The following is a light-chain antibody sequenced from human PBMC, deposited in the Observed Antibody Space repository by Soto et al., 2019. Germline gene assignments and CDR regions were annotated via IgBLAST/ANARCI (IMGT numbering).Light chain of an antibody. CDR3: SSYTSSSTPVV. CDR2: DVS. J-gene: IGLJ1*01. V-gene: IGLV2-14*01. CDR1: RSDVGGYNY. Sequence: QSALTPPASVSGSPGQSITISCTGTRSDVGGYNYVSWYQQHPGKAPKLMIYDVSNRPSGVSNRFSGSKSGNTASLTISGLQAEDEADYYCSSYTSSSTPVVFGTGTKLTVL.